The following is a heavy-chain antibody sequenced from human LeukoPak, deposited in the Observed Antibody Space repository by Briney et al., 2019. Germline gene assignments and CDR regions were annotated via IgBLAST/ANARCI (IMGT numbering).Heavy chain of an antibody. Sequence: GGSLRLSCAASGFTFSSYAMHWVRQAPGKGLEWVAIISYDGNNKYYADSVKGRFTISRDSSKNTLYLQMNSLRAEDTAVYYCARESVRRISMRSKGFFDYWGRGTRVTVSS. V-gene: IGHV3-30*04. CDR3: ARESVRRISMRSKGFFDY. D-gene: IGHD3-22*01. J-gene: IGHJ4*02. CDR1: GFTFSSYA. CDR2: ISYDGNNK.